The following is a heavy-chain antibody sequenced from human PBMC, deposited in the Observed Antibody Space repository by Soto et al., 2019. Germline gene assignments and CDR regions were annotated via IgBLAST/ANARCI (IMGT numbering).Heavy chain of an antibody. CDR1: GGSISSYY. D-gene: IGHD6-19*01. J-gene: IGHJ3*02. CDR3: ARQQWLVLNAFDI. CDR2: IYYSGST. Sequence: SETLSLTCTVSGGSISSYYWSWIRQPPGRGLEWIGYIYYSGSTNYNPSHKSRVTISVDTSKNQFSLKLSSVTTADTAVYYCARQQWLVLNAFDIWGQGTMVTVSS. V-gene: IGHV4-59*01.